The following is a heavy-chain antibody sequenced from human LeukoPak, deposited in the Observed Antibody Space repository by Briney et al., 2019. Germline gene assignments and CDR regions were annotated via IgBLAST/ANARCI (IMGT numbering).Heavy chain of an antibody. D-gene: IGHD2-15*01. V-gene: IGHV4-39*07. CDR1: GGSFSSYY. J-gene: IGHJ4*02. CDR2: IYYSGST. CDR3: ARMVGDY. Sequence: SETLSLTCAVYGGSFSSYYWGWIRQPPGKGLEWIGSIYYSGSTYYNPSLKSRVTISVDTSKNQFSLKLSSVTAADTAVYYCARMVGDYWGQGTLVTVSS.